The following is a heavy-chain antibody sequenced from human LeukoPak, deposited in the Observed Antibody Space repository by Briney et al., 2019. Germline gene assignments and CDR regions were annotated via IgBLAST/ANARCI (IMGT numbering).Heavy chain of an antibody. CDR3: AREMLAAVAAQS. V-gene: IGHV3-21*01. CDR1: AFTFSSYS. J-gene: IGHJ5*02. Sequence: GGSLRLSCAASAFTFSSYSMNWVRQAPGKGLEWVSSISSSGSYIYYADSVKGRFTISRDNSKNTLYLQMNSLRAEDTAVYYCAREMLAAVAAQSWGQGTLVTVSS. D-gene: IGHD6-19*01. CDR2: ISSSGSYI.